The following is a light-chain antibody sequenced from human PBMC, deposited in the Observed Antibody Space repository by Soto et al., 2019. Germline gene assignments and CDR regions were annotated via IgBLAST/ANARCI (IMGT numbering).Light chain of an antibody. J-gene: IGLJ1*01. CDR1: SSDFGGYNY. V-gene: IGLV2-14*01. Sequence: QSVLTQPASVSGSPGQSITISCTVTSSDFGGYNYVSWYQQHPGKAPKLMIYDVSNRPSGVSNRFSGSKSGNTASLTISGLQAEDEADYYCSSYTSSSTLDVFGTGTKVTVL. CDR2: DVS. CDR3: SSYTSSSTLDV.